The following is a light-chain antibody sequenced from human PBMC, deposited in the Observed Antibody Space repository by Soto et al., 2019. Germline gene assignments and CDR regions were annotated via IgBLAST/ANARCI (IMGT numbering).Light chain of an antibody. Sequence: DIPMTQSPSTLSAAVGDRVTITCRASQSISSWLAWYQQKPGKAPKLLIYDASTLESGVPSRFSGSGSGTEFTLTISSLQPDDFATYYCQQYNSYPYTFGQGTKLAIK. CDR2: DAS. CDR3: QQYNSYPYT. CDR1: QSISSW. V-gene: IGKV1-5*01. J-gene: IGKJ2*01.